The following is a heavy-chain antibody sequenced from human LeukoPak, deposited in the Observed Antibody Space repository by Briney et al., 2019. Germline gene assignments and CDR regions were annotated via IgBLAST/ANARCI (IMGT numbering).Heavy chain of an antibody. Sequence: GASVKVSCKASGGTFSSYAISWVRQAPGQGLEWMGGIIPIFGTANYAQKFQGRVTITADESTSTAYMELSSLRSEDTAVYYCARGNWATLYYYYGMDVWGQGTRSPSP. CDR1: GGTFSSYA. CDR2: IIPIFGTA. CDR3: ARGNWATLYYYYGMDV. V-gene: IGHV1-69*13. J-gene: IGHJ6*02. D-gene: IGHD7-27*01.